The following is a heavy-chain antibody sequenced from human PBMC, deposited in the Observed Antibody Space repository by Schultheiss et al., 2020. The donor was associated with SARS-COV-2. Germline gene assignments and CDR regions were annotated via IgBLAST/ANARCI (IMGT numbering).Heavy chain of an antibody. CDR1: GITFSSYS. D-gene: IGHD3-16*01. V-gene: IGHV3-33*08. CDR3: ARWGNSKILDH. J-gene: IGHJ4*02. CDR2: IWYDGSNK. Sequence: GGSLRLPCAASGITFSSYSMNWVRQAPGKGLEWVAVIWYDGSNKYYADSVKGRFTISRDNSKNTLYLQMDSLRAEDTAVYYCARWGNSKILDHWGQGTLVTVAS.